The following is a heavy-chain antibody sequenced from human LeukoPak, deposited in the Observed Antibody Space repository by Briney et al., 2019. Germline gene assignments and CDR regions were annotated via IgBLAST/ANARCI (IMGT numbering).Heavy chain of an antibody. CDR1: GYTFTSYG. D-gene: IGHD1-26*01. CDR3: ARVGPSYPQFVNYYYYMDV. CDR2: ISAYNGNT. Sequence: ASVKVSCKASGYTFTSYGISWVRQAPGQGLEWMGWISAYNGNTNYAQKLQGRVTMTTDTSTSTAYMELRSLRSDDTAVYYCARVGPSYPQFVNYYYYMDVWGKGTTVTVSS. J-gene: IGHJ6*03. V-gene: IGHV1-18*01.